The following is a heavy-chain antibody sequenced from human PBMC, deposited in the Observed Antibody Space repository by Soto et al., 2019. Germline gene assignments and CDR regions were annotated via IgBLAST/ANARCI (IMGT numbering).Heavy chain of an antibody. CDR1: GYTFTSYY. V-gene: IGHV1-46*01. CDR2: IIPSDAYT. CDR3: AREVGATDL. Sequence: ASVKVSCKASGYTFTSYYMHWVRQAPGQGLEWMGIIIPSDAYTTYAQKFQGRVTMTRDTSTSTDYMELSSLRSEDTAVYYCAREVGATDLWGQGTLVTVSS. J-gene: IGHJ4*02. D-gene: IGHD1-26*01.